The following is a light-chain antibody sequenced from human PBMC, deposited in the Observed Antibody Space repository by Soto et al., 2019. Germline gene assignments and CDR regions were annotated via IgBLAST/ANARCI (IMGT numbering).Light chain of an antibody. Sequence: DIXMTQSPSSLSASVGDRVTITCQASQDIXNYLNWYQQKPGKAPKLLIYDASNLETGVPSRFSGSGSGTDFTFTISSLQPXDIATYYCQQYDNLPLTFGGXTKVEIK. CDR3: QQYDNLPLT. CDR1: QDIXNY. V-gene: IGKV1-33*01. J-gene: IGKJ4*01. CDR2: DAS.